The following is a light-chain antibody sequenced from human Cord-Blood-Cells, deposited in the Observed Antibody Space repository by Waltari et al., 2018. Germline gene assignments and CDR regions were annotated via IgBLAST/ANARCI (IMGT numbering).Light chain of an antibody. J-gene: IGKJ1*01. CDR1: QSISSY. CDR3: QQSYSTLTWT. Sequence: DIQMTQSPSSLSPSVVDRVTIPCRASQSISSYLNWYQQKPGKAPKLLIYAASSLQSGVPSRFSGSGSGTDVTLTISSLQPEDFATYYCQQSYSTLTWTFGQGTKVEIK. CDR2: AAS. V-gene: IGKV1-39*01.